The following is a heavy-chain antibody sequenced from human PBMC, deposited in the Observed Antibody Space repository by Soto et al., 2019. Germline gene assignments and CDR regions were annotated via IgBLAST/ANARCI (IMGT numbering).Heavy chain of an antibody. D-gene: IGHD2-15*01. V-gene: IGHV1-69*01. CDR2: SIPIFGTT. CDR1: GGTFSSYA. CDR3: ARGVSETVVYCAY. Sequence: QVQLVQPGAELKKPGSSVKVSCKASGGTFSSYAISWVRQAPGQGLEWMGGSIPIFGTTNYAQKFRGKVTITADESTSTAYMELSSLRSEETAVYYSARGVSETVVYCAYCGQATVVTVSS. J-gene: IGHJ4*02.